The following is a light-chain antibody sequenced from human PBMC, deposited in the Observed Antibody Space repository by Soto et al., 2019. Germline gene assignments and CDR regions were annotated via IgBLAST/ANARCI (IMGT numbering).Light chain of an antibody. Sequence: IVLTQTPGTLSLSPGERATLSCRASQSISSSYLAWYQQKPGQAPRLLIYGAYSRASGIPDRFSGGGSGTDFTLTIRRLEPEDFALYYCQQYGSSPWTFGLRTKVDIK. J-gene: IGKJ1*01. CDR1: QSISSSY. V-gene: IGKV3-20*01. CDR2: GAY. CDR3: QQYGSSPWT.